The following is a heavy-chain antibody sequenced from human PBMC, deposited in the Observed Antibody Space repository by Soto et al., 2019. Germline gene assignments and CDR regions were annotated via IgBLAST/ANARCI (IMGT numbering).Heavy chain of an antibody. V-gene: IGHV3-23*01. J-gene: IGHJ4*02. Sequence: EVQLLESGGGLVQPGGSLRLSCAASGFTFSIYAMRWVRQAPGKGLEWVSAISGSGDSTYYADSVKGRFTISRDNSKNTLYLQMNSLRADDTAVYYCARRGSGNDYDYWGQGTLVTVSS. CDR2: ISGSGDST. CDR1: GFTFSIYA. D-gene: IGHD1-26*01. CDR3: ARRGSGNDYDY.